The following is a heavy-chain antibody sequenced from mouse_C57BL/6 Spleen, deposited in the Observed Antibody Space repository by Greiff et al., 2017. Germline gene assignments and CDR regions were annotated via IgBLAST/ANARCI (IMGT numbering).Heavy chain of an antibody. V-gene: IGHV1-64*01. Sequence: QVQLQQPGAELVKPGASVKLSCKASGYTFTSYWMHWVKQRPGQGLEWIGMIHPNSGSTNYNEKFKGKATLTVDKSSSTAYMQLSSLTSEDSSVYYCASDYYGSLDVWGQSTTLTGSS. CDR2: IHPNSGST. J-gene: IGHJ2*01. CDR3: ASDYYGSLDV. CDR1: GYTFTSYW. D-gene: IGHD1-1*01.